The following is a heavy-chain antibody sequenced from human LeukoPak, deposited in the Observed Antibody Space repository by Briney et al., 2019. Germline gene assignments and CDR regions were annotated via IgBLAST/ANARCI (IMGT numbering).Heavy chain of an antibody. V-gene: IGHV4-59*01. CDR3: ARDWGVSARPGYMDV. J-gene: IGHJ6*03. CDR2: IYYSGST. Sequence: PSETLSLTCTVYGGSISNYYWSWIRQPPGKGLEWIGDIYYSGSTKYNPSLKSRVTISVDTSKNQFSLRLSPVTAADTAVYYCARDWGVSARPGYMDVWGRGTTVTVSS. D-gene: IGHD6-6*01. CDR1: GGSISNYY.